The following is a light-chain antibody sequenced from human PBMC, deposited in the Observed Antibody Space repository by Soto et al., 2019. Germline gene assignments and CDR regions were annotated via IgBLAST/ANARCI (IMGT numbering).Light chain of an antibody. CDR2: RNN. CDR3: AAWDDSTKSHV. CDR1: SSNIGSNY. V-gene: IGLV1-47*01. J-gene: IGLJ1*01. Sequence: QSVLTQPPSASGTPGQRVNISCSGSSSNIGSNYVYWYRQFPGTAPKLLIQRNNQRPSGVPARFSGSKSGTSASLAISGLRSEDEADYYCAAWDDSTKSHVFGTGTKLTVL.